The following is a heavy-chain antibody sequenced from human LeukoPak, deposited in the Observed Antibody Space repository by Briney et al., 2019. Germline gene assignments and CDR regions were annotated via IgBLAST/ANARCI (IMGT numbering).Heavy chain of an antibody. D-gene: IGHD2-2*02. CDR3: ARDWGCSSTSCYTSYYYYYYGMDV. V-gene: IGHV1-8*01. J-gene: IGHJ6*02. CDR1: GYTFTSYD. CDR2: MNPNSGNT. Sequence: ASVKVSCKASGYTFTSYDINWVRQATGQGLEWMGWMNPNSGNTGYAQKFQGRVTMTRNTSISTAYMELSSLRSEDTAVYYCARDWGCSSTSCYTSYYYYYYGMDVWGQGTTVTVSS.